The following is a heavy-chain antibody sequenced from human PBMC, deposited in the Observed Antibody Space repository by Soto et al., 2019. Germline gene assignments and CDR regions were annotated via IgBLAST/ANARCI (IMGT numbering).Heavy chain of an antibody. Sequence: GSLRLSCAASGFSLSSNAMSWVRQAPGKGLEWVSTISGSGYNTYYADSVKGRFTISRDNSKNMLYLQMNSLRAEDTAVYYCAKAVLLMVYAPGYWGQGTLVTVSS. CDR1: GFSLSSNA. CDR2: ISGSGYNT. D-gene: IGHD2-8*01. V-gene: IGHV3-23*01. J-gene: IGHJ4*02. CDR3: AKAVLLMVYAPGY.